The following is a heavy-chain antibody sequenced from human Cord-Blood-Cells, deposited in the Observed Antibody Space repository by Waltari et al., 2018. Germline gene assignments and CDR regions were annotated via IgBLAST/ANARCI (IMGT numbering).Heavy chain of an antibody. D-gene: IGHD6-6*01. CDR1: GGSFSGYY. Sequence: QVQLQQWGAGLLKPSETLSLTCAVYGGSFSGYYWSWIRQPPGKGLEWIGEINHSGSTNYNPSLKSRVTISVATSKNQFSLKLSSVTAADTAVYYCARGRSIAAREVWFDPWGQGTLVTVSS. CDR3: ARGRSIAAREVWFDP. J-gene: IGHJ5*02. CDR2: INHSGST. V-gene: IGHV4-34*01.